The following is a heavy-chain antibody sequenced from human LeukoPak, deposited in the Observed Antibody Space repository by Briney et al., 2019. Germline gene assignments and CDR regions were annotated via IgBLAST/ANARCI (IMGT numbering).Heavy chain of an antibody. Sequence: GGSLRLSCAASGFTFSSYGMHWVRQAPGKGVEGVAFIRYDGSNKYYADSVKGRFTISRDNSKNTLYLQMNSLRAEDTAVYYCAKDRGGAMATDYWGQGTLVTVSS. CDR3: AKDRGGAMATDY. CDR2: IRYDGSNK. J-gene: IGHJ4*02. CDR1: GFTFSSYG. D-gene: IGHD5-24*01. V-gene: IGHV3-30*02.